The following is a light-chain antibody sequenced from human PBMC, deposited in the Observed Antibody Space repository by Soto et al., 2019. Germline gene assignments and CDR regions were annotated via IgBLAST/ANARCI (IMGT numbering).Light chain of an antibody. J-gene: IGLJ1*01. CDR3: TSYTRDTALV. Sequence: QSALTQTASVSGSPGQSITISCTGTSSDVGTYNYVSWYQHHPGKAPKLIIYEVSNRPSGVSNRFSGSKSGSTASLTISGLQAEDEADYHCTSYTRDTALVFGTGTKVTVL. CDR2: EVS. CDR1: SSDVGTYNY. V-gene: IGLV2-14*01.